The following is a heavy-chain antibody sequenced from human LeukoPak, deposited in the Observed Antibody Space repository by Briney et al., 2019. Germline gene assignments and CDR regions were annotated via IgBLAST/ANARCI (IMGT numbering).Heavy chain of an antibody. CDR2: ISYDGSNK. D-gene: IGHD3-10*01. V-gene: IGHV3-30-3*01. CDR3: ARTPVVRGNNWFDP. Sequence: GRSLRLSCAASGFTFSSYAMHWVRQAPGKGLEWVAVISYDGSNKYYADSVKGRFTISRDNSKNTLYLQMNSLRAEDTAVYYCARTPVVRGNNWFDPWGQGTLVTVSS. CDR1: GFTFSSYA. J-gene: IGHJ5*02.